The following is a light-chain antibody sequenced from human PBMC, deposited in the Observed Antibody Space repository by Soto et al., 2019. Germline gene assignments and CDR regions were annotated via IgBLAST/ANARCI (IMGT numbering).Light chain of an antibody. Sequence: QSVLPQPPAVSAAPGQKVTISCSGTSSNIGKTFVSWYQHLPGTAPKLLIYDNYKRPSGIPDRFSGSKSGTSATLGITGLQTGDEADYYCAAWDTSLHALILGGRTKLTVL. CDR3: AAWDTSLHALI. CDR2: DNY. CDR1: SSNIGKTF. V-gene: IGLV1-51*01. J-gene: IGLJ2*01.